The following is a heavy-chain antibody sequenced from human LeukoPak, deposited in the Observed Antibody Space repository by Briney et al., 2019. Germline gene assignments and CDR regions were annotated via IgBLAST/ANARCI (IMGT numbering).Heavy chain of an antibody. V-gene: IGHV3-30*02. CDR3: ARANYPGIAMAPFDY. D-gene: IGHD6-19*01. Sequence: PGGSLRLSCAASGFTFSSYWMSWVRQAPGKGLEWVAFIRYDGSNKYYADSVKGRFTISRDNAKNSLYLQMNSLRAEDTAVYYCARANYPGIAMAPFDYWGQGTLVTVSS. CDR2: IRYDGSNK. CDR1: GFTFSSYW. J-gene: IGHJ4*02.